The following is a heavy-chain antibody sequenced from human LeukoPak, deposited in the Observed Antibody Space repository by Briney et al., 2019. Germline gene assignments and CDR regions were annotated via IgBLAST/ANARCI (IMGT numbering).Heavy chain of an antibody. CDR2: IIPIFGTA. Sequence: ASVKVSCEASGGTFSSYAISWVRQAPGQGLEWMGGIIPIFGTANYAQKFQGRVTITTDESTSTAYMELSSLRSEDTAVYYCARDSCGGDCYPGSYAFDIWGQGTMVTVSS. V-gene: IGHV1-69*05. CDR3: ARDSCGGDCYPGSYAFDI. D-gene: IGHD2-21*02. J-gene: IGHJ3*02. CDR1: GGTFSSYA.